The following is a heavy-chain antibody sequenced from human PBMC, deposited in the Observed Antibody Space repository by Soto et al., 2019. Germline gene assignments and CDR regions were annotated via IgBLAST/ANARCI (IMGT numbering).Heavy chain of an antibody. Sequence: QVHLQESGPGLVKPSETLSLTCSVSGASMSDYHGSWIRQSPGKGLEYIGYLHSSGFAEYNPSPKSRITISKDTSKNQFSLNLRSVTAADTAMYYCAISGHTFVGAVWGQGILVTVSS. CDR2: LHSSGFA. CDR3: AISGHTFVGAV. D-gene: IGHD1-26*01. V-gene: IGHV4-59*03. J-gene: IGHJ4*02. CDR1: GASMSDYH.